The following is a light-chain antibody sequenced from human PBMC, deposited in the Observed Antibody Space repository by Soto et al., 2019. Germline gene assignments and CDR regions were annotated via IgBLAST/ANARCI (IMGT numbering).Light chain of an antibody. Sequence: IVLTQSPATLSSFPGDRVTLSCMASQSVSSTYLAWYQQRPGQTPKLLIYEASTRATGVPDRFSGSGSGTDYTLTIGRLEPEDFAVYYCQQYGNSPQTVGPVTKVEIK. J-gene: IGKJ1*01. V-gene: IGKV3-20*01. CDR1: QSVSSTY. CDR3: QQYGNSPQT. CDR2: EAS.